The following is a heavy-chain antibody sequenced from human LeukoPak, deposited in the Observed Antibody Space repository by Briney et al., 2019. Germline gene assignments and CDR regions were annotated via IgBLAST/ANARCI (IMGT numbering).Heavy chain of an antibody. CDR2: ISTYNDNT. CDR1: GYTFTSSG. D-gene: IGHD3-22*01. J-gene: IGHJ4*02. CDR3: AREGSYYDSSGYYYY. V-gene: IGHV1-18*01. Sequence: ASVKVSCKASGYTFTSSGVSWVRQAPGQGLEWMGWISTYNDNTNYAQKLQGRVTMTTDTSTSTAYMELRSLRSDDTAVYYCAREGSYYDSSGYYYYWGQGTLVTVSS.